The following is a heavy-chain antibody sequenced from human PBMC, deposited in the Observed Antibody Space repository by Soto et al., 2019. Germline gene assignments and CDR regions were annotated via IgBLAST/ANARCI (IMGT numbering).Heavy chain of an antibody. CDR3: AKGGPMVRGPRGDFDY. CDR1: GFTFSSYG. V-gene: IGHV3-30*18. CDR2: ISYDGSNK. Sequence: QVQLVESGGGVVQPGRSLRLSCAASGFTFSSYGMHWVRQAPGKGQEWVAVISYDGSNKYYADSVKGRFTISRDNSKNTLYLQMNSLRAEDTAVYYCAKGGPMVRGPRGDFDYWCQGTLVTVSS. J-gene: IGHJ4*02. D-gene: IGHD3-10*01.